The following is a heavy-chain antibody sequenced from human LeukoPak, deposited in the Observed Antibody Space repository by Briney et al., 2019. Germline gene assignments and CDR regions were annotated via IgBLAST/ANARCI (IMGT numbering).Heavy chain of an antibody. Sequence: SQTLSLTCIVSGGSISSGDYYWSWIRQPPGKGLEWIGYIYYSGSTYYNPSLKSQFTISVDTPKNQFSLKLSSVTAADTAVYYCARGEPYDYVWGSYRAYYFDPWGQGTLVTVSS. V-gene: IGHV4-30-4*01. D-gene: IGHD3-16*01. CDR2: IYYSGST. CDR3: ARGEPYDYVWGSYRAYYFDP. J-gene: IGHJ4*02. CDR1: GGSISSGDYY.